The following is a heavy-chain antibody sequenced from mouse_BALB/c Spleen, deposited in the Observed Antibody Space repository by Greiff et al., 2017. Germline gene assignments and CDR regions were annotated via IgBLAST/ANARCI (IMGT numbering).Heavy chain of an antibody. CDR2: ISSGSSTI. Sequence: EVMLVESGGGLVQPGGSRKLSCAASGFTFSSFGMHWVRQAPEKGLEWVAYISSGSSTIYYADTVKGRFTISRDNPKNTLFLQMTSLRSEDTAMYYCAREGYDYDPTDYWGQGTTLTVSS. J-gene: IGHJ2*01. CDR3: AREGYDYDPTDY. D-gene: IGHD2-4*01. CDR1: GFTFSSFG. V-gene: IGHV5-17*02.